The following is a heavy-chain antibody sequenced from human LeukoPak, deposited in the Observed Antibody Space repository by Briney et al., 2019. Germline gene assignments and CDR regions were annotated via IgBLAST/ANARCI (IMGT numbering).Heavy chain of an antibody. J-gene: IGHJ3*02. D-gene: IGHD2-2*01. V-gene: IGHV3-30*03. CDR1: GFTFSSYG. Sequence: GRSLRVSCAASGFTFSSYGMHWVRQAPGKGLEWVAVISYDGSNKYYADSVKGRFTISRDNSKNTLYLQMNSLRAEDTAVYYCARASHGAFDIWGQGTMVTVSS. CDR3: ARASHGAFDI. CDR2: ISYDGSNK.